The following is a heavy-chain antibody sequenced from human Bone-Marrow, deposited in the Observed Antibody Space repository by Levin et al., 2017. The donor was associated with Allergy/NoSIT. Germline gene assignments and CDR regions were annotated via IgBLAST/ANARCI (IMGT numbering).Heavy chain of an antibody. CDR2: INPSGGNT. D-gene: IGHD6-19*01. Sequence: PGASVKVSCKTSGYTFNIYYMHWVRQAPGQGLEWIGIINPSGGNTNYAQKFQGRVTMTRDTSTTTVYMEMSSLTSEDTAVYYCTRDRAVAGGDFDFWGQGTLVTVSS. V-gene: IGHV1-46*02. CDR3: TRDRAVAGGDFDF. J-gene: IGHJ4*02. CDR1: GYTFNIYY.